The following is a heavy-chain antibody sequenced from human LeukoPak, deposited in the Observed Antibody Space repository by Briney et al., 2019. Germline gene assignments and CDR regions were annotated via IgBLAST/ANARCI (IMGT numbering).Heavy chain of an antibody. Sequence: PGGSLRLSCADSGFTFSSYAMHWVRQAPGKRLEWVAVISYDGSNKYYADSVKGRFTISRDNSKNTLYLQMNSLRAEDTAVYYCARDRWYYYDSSDYYHDAFDIWGQGTMVTVSS. D-gene: IGHD3-22*01. J-gene: IGHJ3*02. CDR1: GFTFSSYA. V-gene: IGHV3-30*04. CDR2: ISYDGSNK. CDR3: ARDRWYYYDSSDYYHDAFDI.